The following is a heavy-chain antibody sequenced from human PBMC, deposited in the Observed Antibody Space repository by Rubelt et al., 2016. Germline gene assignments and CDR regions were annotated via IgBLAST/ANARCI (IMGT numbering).Heavy chain of an antibody. D-gene: IGHD3-22*01. Sequence: VQLVESGGGVVRPGRSLRLSCAASGFTFSSYGMDWVRQVPGKGLEWVSYISGDSRTIYYADSVRGRFTISRDNARNSLYLQMNSLRAEDTAVYYCARGYYSNSFDYWGQGTLVTASS. J-gene: IGHJ4*02. CDR2: ISGDSRTI. CDR1: GFTFSSYG. V-gene: IGHV3-48*04. CDR3: ARGYYSNSFDY.